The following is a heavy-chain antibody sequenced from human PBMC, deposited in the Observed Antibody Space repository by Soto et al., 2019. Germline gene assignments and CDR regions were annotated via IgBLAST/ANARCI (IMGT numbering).Heavy chain of an antibody. Sequence: HVQLQESGPGLVKPSGTLSLTCTVSGDYIKSSHWYSWVRQPPGKGLEWIGEIYYSGGTNLNPSPKSRVTMSLGKFKNEIFLNLDSVTAADTAIYYCARAPTLRSAFDYWGQGALVTVSA. D-gene: IGHD2-21*02. V-gene: IGHV4-4*02. J-gene: IGHJ4*02. CDR1: GDYIKSSHW. CDR3: ARAPTLRSAFDY. CDR2: IYYSGGT.